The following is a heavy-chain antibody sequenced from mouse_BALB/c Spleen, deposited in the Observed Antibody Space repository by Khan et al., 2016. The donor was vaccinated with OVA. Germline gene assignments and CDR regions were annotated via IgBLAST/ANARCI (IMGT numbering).Heavy chain of an antibody. Sequence: QVQLQQSGAELAKPGASVKMSCKASGYTFTSYWMHWVKQRPGQGLEWIGYINPSTGYSEYNQKFKDKATLTADKSSSTAYMQLSSLTSDDSAVYSLGDHGSTSAWFAYWGQGTLVTVSA. V-gene: IGHV1-7*01. D-gene: IGHD1-1*01. CDR2: INPSTGYS. CDR3: GDHGSTSAWFAY. CDR1: GYTFTSYW. J-gene: IGHJ3*01.